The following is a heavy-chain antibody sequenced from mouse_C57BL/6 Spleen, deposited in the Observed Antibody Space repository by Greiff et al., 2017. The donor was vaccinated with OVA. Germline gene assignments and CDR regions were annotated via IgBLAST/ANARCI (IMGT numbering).Heavy chain of an antibody. D-gene: IGHD3-2*02. CDR3: ASPSDSSGYLPSAY. CDR2: IDPSDSYT. CDR1: GYTFTSYW. V-gene: IGHV1-69*01. J-gene: IGHJ3*01. Sequence: QVQLQQPGAELVMPGASVKLSCKASGYTFTSYWMHWVKQRPGQGLEWIGEIDPSDSYTNYNQKFKGKSTLTVDKSSSTAYMQLSSLTSEDSAVYYCASPSDSSGYLPSAYWGEGTLVTVSA.